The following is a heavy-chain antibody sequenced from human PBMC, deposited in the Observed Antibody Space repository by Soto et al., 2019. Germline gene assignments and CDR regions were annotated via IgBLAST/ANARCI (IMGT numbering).Heavy chain of an antibody. CDR2: LYWDDEK. D-gene: IGHD6-19*01. CDR1: GFSLNSNGVT. V-gene: IGHV2-5*02. Sequence: QITLKESGPTLVKPTQTLTLTCSFSGFSLNSNGVTVGWIRQPPGKALEWLALLYWDDEKRYSPSLKTRLTITKDTSKNQVVLTMTNMDPVDTATYYCAHRRGIAVPGMVSYFDYWGQGTLVTVSS. J-gene: IGHJ4*02. CDR3: AHRRGIAVPGMVSYFDY.